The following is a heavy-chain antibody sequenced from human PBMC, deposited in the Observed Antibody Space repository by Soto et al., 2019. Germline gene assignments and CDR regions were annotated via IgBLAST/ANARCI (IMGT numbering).Heavy chain of an antibody. J-gene: IGHJ6*02. Sequence: SVKVSCKASGYTFTGYYMHWVRQAPGQGLEWMGWINTNNGDTNYAQKFQGRVTMTTDTSMSTVHMEVRSLRSDDTAFYYCAREGVAPYYYYGMDVWGQGTPVTVSS. D-gene: IGHD5-12*01. CDR1: GYTFTGYY. V-gene: IGHV1-2*02. CDR3: AREGVAPYYYYGMDV. CDR2: INTNNGDT.